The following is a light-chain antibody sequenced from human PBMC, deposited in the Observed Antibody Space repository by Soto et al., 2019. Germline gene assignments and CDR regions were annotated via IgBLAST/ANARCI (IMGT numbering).Light chain of an antibody. J-gene: IGKJ4*01. CDR3: QYLKSFPLT. CDR2: LAS. Sequence: IQLTQSPSSLSASVGDRVTITCRASQGIRNYLAWYQQNPGKAPNLLIYLASTLQGGVPSRFSGSGSGTDFSLTISSLHPEDVATYDCQYLKSFPLTFGGGTKGELK. CDR1: QGIRNY. V-gene: IGKV1-9*01.